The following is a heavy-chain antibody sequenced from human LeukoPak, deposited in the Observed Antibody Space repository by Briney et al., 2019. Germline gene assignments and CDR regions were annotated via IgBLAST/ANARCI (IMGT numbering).Heavy chain of an antibody. D-gene: IGHD3-22*01. V-gene: IGHV3-30*04. CDR1: GFTFSDYA. J-gene: IGHJ4*02. CDR3: ANARVMIPFFDY. Sequence: GGSLRLSCVASGFTFSDYAMHWVRQTPDKRLEWVAVISYDGKIKYHADSVKGRFTISRDSSKNTLYLQMNSLRPEESAVYYCANARVMIPFFDYWGQGTLVTVSS. CDR2: ISYDGKIK.